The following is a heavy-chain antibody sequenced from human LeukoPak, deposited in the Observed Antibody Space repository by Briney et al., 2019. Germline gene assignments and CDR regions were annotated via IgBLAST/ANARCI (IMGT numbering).Heavy chain of an antibody. J-gene: IGHJ6*01. V-gene: IGHV3-48*02. Sequence: GGSLRLSCTPSGFTFSSYSMNWVRQAQGKGLEWVSYISSSSTIYYADSAKGRFTISRDNAKNSLYLQMSSLRDEDTAVYYCARANGMDGWGQGATVTVSS. CDR2: ISSSSTI. CDR3: ARANGMDG. CDR1: GFTFSSYS.